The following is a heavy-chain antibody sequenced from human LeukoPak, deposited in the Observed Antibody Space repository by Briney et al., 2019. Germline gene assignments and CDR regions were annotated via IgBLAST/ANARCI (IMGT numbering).Heavy chain of an antibody. CDR1: GYTFTSYA. D-gene: IGHD2-8*01. Sequence: ASLKVCCKASGYTFTSYAMGWVRQARGHGLEWMGWINTNTGNRTYAQGFTGRFVFSLDTSGRTAYLQISSLEAEDTAVYYCASFFCINGVCYYLDYWGQGTLVTVSS. J-gene: IGHJ4*02. V-gene: IGHV7-4-1*02. CDR2: INTNTGNR. CDR3: ASFFCINGVCYYLDY.